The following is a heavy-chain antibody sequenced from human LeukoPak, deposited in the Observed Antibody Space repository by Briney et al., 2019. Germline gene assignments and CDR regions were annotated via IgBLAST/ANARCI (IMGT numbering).Heavy chain of an antibody. Sequence: GGSLRLSCAASGFTFSSYAMSWVRQAPGKGLEWVSGISGSGGSTHYADSVKGRFTISRDNSKNTLYLQMNSLRAEDMALYYCAKFYYDSSGYYPLFDYWGQGTLVTVSS. CDR3: AKFYYDSSGYYPLFDY. CDR2: ISGSGGST. CDR1: GFTFSSYA. V-gene: IGHV3-23*01. D-gene: IGHD3-22*01. J-gene: IGHJ4*02.